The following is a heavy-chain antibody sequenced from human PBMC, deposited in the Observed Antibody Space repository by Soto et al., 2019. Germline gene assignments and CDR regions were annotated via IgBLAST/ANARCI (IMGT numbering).Heavy chain of an antibody. V-gene: IGHV3-23*01. CDR3: TSRGSRSYFVLPGVDY. J-gene: IGHJ4*02. CDR1: GFSFSSYA. D-gene: IGHD3-10*01. CDR2: ISGSGGST. Sequence: PGGSLRLSCAASGFSFSSYAVSWVRQAPGKGLEWVSAISGSGGSTYYADSVKGRFTISRDNSKNTLYLQMNSLRAEDTAVYYCTSRGSRSYFVLPGVDYWGQGTLVTVSS.